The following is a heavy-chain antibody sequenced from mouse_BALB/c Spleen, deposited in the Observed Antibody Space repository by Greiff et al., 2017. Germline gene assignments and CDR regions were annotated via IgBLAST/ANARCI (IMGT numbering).Heavy chain of an antibody. V-gene: IGHV3-2*02. CDR3: ARNPANWEEPYYAMDY. J-gene: IGHJ4*01. CDR2: ISYSGST. D-gene: IGHD4-1*01. Sequence: EVKLLESGPGLVKPSQSLSLTCTVTGYSITSDYAWNWIRQFPGNKLEWMGYISYSGSTSYNPSLKSRISITRDTSKNQFFLQLNSVTTEDTATYYCARNPANWEEPYYAMDYWGQGTSVTVSS. CDR1: GYSITSDYA.